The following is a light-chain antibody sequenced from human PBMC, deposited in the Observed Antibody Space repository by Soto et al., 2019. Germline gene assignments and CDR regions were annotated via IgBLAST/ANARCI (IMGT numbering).Light chain of an antibody. J-gene: IGLJ2*01. Sequence: SYELTQPPSVSVAPGQTARITCGGDNIGSKSVHWYQQKPGQAPVLVIYYDSDRPSGIPERFSGSNSGNTATLTISRVEAGDEAGYSCQVWDSRAEHPISGGGTKLTVL. CDR3: QVWDSRAEHPI. CDR2: YDS. V-gene: IGLV3-21*04. CDR1: NIGSKS.